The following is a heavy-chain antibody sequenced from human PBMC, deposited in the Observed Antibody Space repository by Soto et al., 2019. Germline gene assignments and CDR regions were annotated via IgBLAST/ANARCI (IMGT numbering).Heavy chain of an antibody. Sequence: EVQLVESGGGLVQPGGSMRLSCEASGFTISSYWGSWVRQAPGKGLEWVANIKQDGSEKYYVDSVKGRFTLSRDNAKNSVYLQMNRLRAEEPAVYFCARVWDNPDSYFDLWGRGTLVSVSS. CDR1: GFTISSYW. CDR3: ARVWDNPDSYFDL. V-gene: IGHV3-7*01. J-gene: IGHJ2*01. D-gene: IGHD1-20*01. CDR2: IKQDGSEK.